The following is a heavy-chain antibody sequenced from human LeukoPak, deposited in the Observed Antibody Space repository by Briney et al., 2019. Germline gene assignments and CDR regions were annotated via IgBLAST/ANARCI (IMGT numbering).Heavy chain of an antibody. CDR3: ASDPRITIFGVVIGPY. CDR2: ISSSSSYI. Sequence: GGSLRLSCAASGFTFSSYSMNWVRQAPGKGLEWVSSISSSSSYIYYADSVKGRFTISRDNAKNSLYLQMNSLRAEDTAVYYCASDPRITIFGVVIGPYWGQGTLVTVSS. D-gene: IGHD3-3*01. V-gene: IGHV3-21*01. J-gene: IGHJ4*02. CDR1: GFTFSSYS.